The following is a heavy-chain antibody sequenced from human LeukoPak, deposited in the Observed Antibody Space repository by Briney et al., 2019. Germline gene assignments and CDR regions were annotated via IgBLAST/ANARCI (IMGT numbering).Heavy chain of an antibody. D-gene: IGHD5-18*01. V-gene: IGHV3-66*01. J-gene: IGHJ4*02. CDR2: IYSGGST. CDR1: GFTVSSNY. CDR3: ARDGSGYSYGYAYYFDY. Sequence: GGSLRLSCAASGFTVSSNYMSWVRQAPGKGLEWVSVIYSGGSTYYADSVKGRFTISRDNAKNSLYLQMNSLRAEDTAVYYCARDGSGYSYGYAYYFDYWGQGTLVTVSS.